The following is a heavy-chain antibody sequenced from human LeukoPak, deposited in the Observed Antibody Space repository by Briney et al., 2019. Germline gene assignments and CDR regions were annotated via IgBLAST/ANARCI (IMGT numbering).Heavy chain of an antibody. D-gene: IGHD4-17*01. CDR1: GFTFSSYS. Sequence: GGSLRLSCAASGFTFSSYSMNWVRQAPGKGLEWVSSISSSSSYIYYADSVKGRFTISRGNAKNSLYLQMNSLRAEDTAVYYCARDITVTKPFDYWGQGTLVTVSS. CDR3: ARDITVTKPFDY. J-gene: IGHJ4*02. CDR2: ISSSSSYI. V-gene: IGHV3-21*01.